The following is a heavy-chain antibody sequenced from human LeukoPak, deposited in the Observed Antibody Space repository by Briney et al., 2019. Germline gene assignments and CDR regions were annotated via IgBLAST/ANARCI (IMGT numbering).Heavy chain of an antibody. D-gene: IGHD3-3*01. Sequence: EASVKVSCKASGYTFTSYYMHWVRQAPGQGLEWMGIINPSGGSTSYAQKFQGGVTMTRDTSTSTVYMELSSLRSEDTAVYYCARDMGLTYYDFWSGYNWFDPWGQGTLVTVSS. J-gene: IGHJ5*02. CDR3: ARDMGLTYYDFWSGYNWFDP. CDR2: INPSGGST. V-gene: IGHV1-46*01. CDR1: GYTFTSYY.